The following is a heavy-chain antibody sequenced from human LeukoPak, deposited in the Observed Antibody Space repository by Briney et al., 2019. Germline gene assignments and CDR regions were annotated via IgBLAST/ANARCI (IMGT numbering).Heavy chain of an antibody. Sequence: GGSLRLSREASGFSFSNYGMHWVRQAPGKGLEWVAFIRHDGSDQRYAESVKGRFIISRDNSKNTLYLQMNSLRPEDAGVFYCAKDQCSNTRCYGSPGYWGQGTLVTVSS. V-gene: IGHV3-30*02. J-gene: IGHJ4*02. CDR2: IRHDGSDQ. CDR3: AKDQCSNTRCYGSPGY. D-gene: IGHD2-2*01. CDR1: GFSFSNYG.